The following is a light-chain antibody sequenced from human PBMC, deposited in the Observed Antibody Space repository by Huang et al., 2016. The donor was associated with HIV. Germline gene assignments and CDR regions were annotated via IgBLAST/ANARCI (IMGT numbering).Light chain of an antibody. CDR3: QQRGNWQLT. Sequence: EIVLTQSPATLSLSPGERATLSCRASQGLATYLAWYQQKPGQAPRLLIYDASNSATGIPARFSGSGSGTDFTLTISSLEPEDFAVYYCQQRGNWQLTFGGGTKVEIK. CDR2: DAS. CDR1: QGLATY. J-gene: IGKJ4*01. V-gene: IGKV3-11*01.